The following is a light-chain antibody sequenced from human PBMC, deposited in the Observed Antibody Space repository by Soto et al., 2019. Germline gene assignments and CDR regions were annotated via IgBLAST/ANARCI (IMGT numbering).Light chain of an antibody. CDR3: MQGTHWPIT. Sequence: VVMTQSPLSLPVTLGQPASISCRSNQSLVHSDGIAYFSWFQQRPGRSPRRLIYKVSNRDSGVPARFSGSGSGTDFALKISRVEAEDVGVYYCMQGTHWPITFGQGTRLRL. V-gene: IGKV2-30*02. CDR2: KVS. CDR1: QSLVHSDGIAY. J-gene: IGKJ5*01.